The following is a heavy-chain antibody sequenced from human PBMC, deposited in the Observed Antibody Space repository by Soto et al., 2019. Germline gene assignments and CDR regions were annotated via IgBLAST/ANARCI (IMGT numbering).Heavy chain of an antibody. Sequence: EVQLVESGGGSVQPGGSLTLSCVASGLSFGDYGMNWVRQAPGQGLEWIAYITGTSYTIDYADSVKGRFTISRDNGRKTLYLQMNSLRAEDTAVYFCANPSGYYFGLGGHDEASDMWGQGTVVTVFS. J-gene: IGHJ3*02. V-gene: IGHV3-48*01. CDR3: ANPSGYYFGLGGHDEASDM. D-gene: IGHD3-10*01. CDR1: GLSFGDYG. CDR2: ITGTSYTI.